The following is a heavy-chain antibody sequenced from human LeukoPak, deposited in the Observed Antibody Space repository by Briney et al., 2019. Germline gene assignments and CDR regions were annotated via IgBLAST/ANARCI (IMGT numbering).Heavy chain of an antibody. V-gene: IGHV1-8*03. D-gene: IGHD6-19*01. J-gene: IGHJ6*03. CDR1: GYTLTEVS. CDR3: AREGIAVAGPSSYYYYMDV. CDR2: MNPNSGNT. Sequence: GASVKVSCKISGYTLTEVSMHWVRQAPGKGLEWMGWMNPNSGNTGYAQEFQGRVTITRNTSISTAYMELSSLRSEDTAVYYCAREGIAVAGPSSYYYYMDVWGKGTTVTVSS.